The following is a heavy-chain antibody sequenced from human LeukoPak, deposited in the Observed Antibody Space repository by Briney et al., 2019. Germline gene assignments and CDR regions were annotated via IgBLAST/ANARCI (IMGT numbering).Heavy chain of an antibody. J-gene: IGHJ4*02. V-gene: IGHV3-23*01. CDR1: GFLFSNYA. CDR3: AKGYYYASSRRPYYFDY. CDR2: FSSSGGSGGNT. D-gene: IGHD3-22*01. Sequence: GGSLRLSCEASGFLFSNYAMSWVRQAPGKGLEWVSTFSSSGGSGGNTYYAGFVKGRFTISRDNSESTLYLQMNSLNGDDTAVYYCAKGYYYASSRRPYYFDYWGQGTLVTVSS.